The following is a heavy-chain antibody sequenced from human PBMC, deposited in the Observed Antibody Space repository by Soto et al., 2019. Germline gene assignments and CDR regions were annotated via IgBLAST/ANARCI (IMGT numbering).Heavy chain of an antibody. CDR1: GYTFTSYD. Sequence: QVQLVQSGAEVKKPGASVKVSCKASGYTFTSYDINWVRQATGKGREWMGWMNPNSGNTGYAQKFQGRVTMTRNTSXSXAYMELSSLRSEDTAVYYCARERSAGTGWFDPWGQGTLVTVSS. J-gene: IGHJ5*02. CDR2: MNPNSGNT. V-gene: IGHV1-8*01. D-gene: IGHD6-13*01. CDR3: ARERSAGTGWFDP.